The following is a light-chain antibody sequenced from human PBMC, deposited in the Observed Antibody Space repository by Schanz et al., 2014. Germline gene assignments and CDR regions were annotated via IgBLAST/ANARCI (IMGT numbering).Light chain of an antibody. CDR2: GAS. Sequence: EIVMTQSPATLSVSPGERATLSCRASQSISSYLAWYQQKPGQAPRLLIYGASNRATGIPTRFSGSGSGTEFTLTISSLQSEDFAVYYCQQYNNWPPWTFGQGTKVEIK. CDR3: QQYNNWPPWT. V-gene: IGKV3-15*01. J-gene: IGKJ1*01. CDR1: QSISSY.